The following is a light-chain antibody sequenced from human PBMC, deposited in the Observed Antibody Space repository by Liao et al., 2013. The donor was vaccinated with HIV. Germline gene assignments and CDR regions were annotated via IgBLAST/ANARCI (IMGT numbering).Light chain of an antibody. CDR3: QAWDSSTAYV. V-gene: IGLV3-25*03. CDR2: KDS. J-gene: IGLJ1*01. Sequence: SYELTQPPSVSVSPGQTARITCSGDALPKQYAYWYQQKPGQAPVLLIYKDSERPSGIPERFSGSSSGTTVTLTISGVQAEDEADYYCQAWDSSTAYVFGAGTKVTVL. CDR1: ALPKQY.